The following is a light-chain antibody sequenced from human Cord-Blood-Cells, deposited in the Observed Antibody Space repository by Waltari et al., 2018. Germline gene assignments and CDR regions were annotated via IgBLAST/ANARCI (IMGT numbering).Light chain of an antibody. CDR2: AAS. J-gene: IGKJ1*01. CDR1: QGISNY. CDR3: QKYNSAPT. V-gene: IGKV1-27*01. Sequence: DIQMTQSPSSLSASVGDRVTITRRASQGISNYLAWYQQKPGKVPKLLIYAASTLQSGVPSRFSGSGSGTDFTLTISSLQPEDVATYYCQKYNSAPTFGQGTKVEIK.